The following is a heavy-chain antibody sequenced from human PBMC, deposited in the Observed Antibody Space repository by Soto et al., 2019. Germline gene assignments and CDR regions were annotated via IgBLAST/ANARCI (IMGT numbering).Heavy chain of an antibody. J-gene: IGHJ6*02. Sequence: ASVKVSCTASGYTFTSYAMHWVRQAPGQRLEWMGWINAGNGNTKYSQKFQVRVTITRDTSASTAYMELSSLRSEDTAVYYCARDPGIAAAGTGVDYYYYYGMDVWGQGTTVTVSS. D-gene: IGHD6-13*01. CDR2: INAGNGNT. CDR1: GYTFTSYA. V-gene: IGHV1-3*01. CDR3: ARDPGIAAAGTGVDYYYYYGMDV.